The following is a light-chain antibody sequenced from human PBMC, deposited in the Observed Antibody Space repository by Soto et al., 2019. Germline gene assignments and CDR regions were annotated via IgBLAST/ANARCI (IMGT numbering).Light chain of an antibody. CDR1: SSDVGSSNL. CDR3: CSYAASTTHV. Sequence: QSARTQPASVSGSPGQSITFSCTGTSSDVGSSNLVSWYQQHPGKAPKLLIYEVSKRPSGVSNRFSGSKSGNTASLTISGLQAEYEADSYCCSYAASTTHVFGTRTEVTDL. CDR2: EVS. J-gene: IGLJ1*01. V-gene: IGLV2-23*02.